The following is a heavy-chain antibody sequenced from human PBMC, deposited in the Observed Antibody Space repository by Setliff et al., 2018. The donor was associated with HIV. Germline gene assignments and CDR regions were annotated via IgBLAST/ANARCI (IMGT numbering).Heavy chain of an antibody. CDR3: ARGGMYGYKLSVLGFQH. D-gene: IGHD5-12*01. V-gene: IGHV1-18*01. Sequence: ASVKVSCKASGYTFTSYGISWVXXXPXQGLEWMGGXXXXNGNTNYAQKLQGRVTMTTDTXTSTAYMELRSLRSDDTAVYYCARGGMYGYKLSVLGFQHWGQGTLVTVSS. CDR1: GYTFTSYG. CDR2: XXXXNGNT. J-gene: IGHJ1*01.